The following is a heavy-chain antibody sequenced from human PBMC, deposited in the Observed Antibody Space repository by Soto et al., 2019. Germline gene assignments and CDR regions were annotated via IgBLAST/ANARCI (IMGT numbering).Heavy chain of an antibody. CDR2: ITYSGTT. V-gene: IGHV4-39*01. J-gene: IGHJ3*02. CDR1: GGSLRSTGQY. D-gene: IGHD4-17*01. CDR3: ARHSDRGADYELGFDI. Sequence: HLQLQESGPGLVKPSETLSLTCAVSGGSLRSTGQYWDWIRQSPAKGLEWIGSITYSGTTYYNPSLSRRVTMSLDTSKIQFSLNLRSVTAADTAVYYCARHSDRGADYELGFDIWGQGTMVTVSS.